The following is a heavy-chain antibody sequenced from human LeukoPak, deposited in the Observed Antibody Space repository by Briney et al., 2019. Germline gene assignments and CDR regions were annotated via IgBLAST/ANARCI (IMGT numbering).Heavy chain of an antibody. CDR2: IYYSGST. J-gene: IGHJ2*01. CDR1: GGSISSGGSY. Sequence: SQTLSLTCTVSGGSISSGGSYWTWIRQHPGKGLEWIGYIYYSGSTYYNPSLKSRVTISLDTSKNQFSLKLSSVTAADTAVYYCARAYSSGYYFHLWGRGTLVTVYS. CDR3: ARAYSSGYYFHL. D-gene: IGHD3-22*01. V-gene: IGHV4-31*03.